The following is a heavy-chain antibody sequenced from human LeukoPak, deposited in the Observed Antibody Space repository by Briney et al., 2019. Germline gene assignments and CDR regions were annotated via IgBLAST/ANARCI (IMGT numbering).Heavy chain of an antibody. CDR2: MYYTGSA. CDR1: GGSITGDY. D-gene: IGHD6-25*01. Sequence: PSETLSLTCTVSGGSITGDYWNWIRQPPGKELKWIAYMYYTGSANYNPSLQSRVTTSVDTSKNQFSLRLSAVTAADTAVYYCARGGGYSSDYAFDIWGQGTMVTVSS. CDR3: ARGGGYSSDYAFDI. V-gene: IGHV4-59*08. J-gene: IGHJ3*02.